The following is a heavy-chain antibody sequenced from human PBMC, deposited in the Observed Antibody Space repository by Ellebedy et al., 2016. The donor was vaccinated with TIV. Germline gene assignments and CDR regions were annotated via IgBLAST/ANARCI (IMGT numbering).Heavy chain of an antibody. D-gene: IGHD1-1*01. CDR2: IDPTDSYT. CDR3: ARRLWTDGMDV. CDR1: GFTFSDYW. Sequence: GESLKISCTGSGFTFSDYWITWVRQRPGGGLEWMGRIDPTDSYTMYSPSFEGHVSISADEYSSSVYLQWSSLKASDTAMYYCARRLWTDGMDVWGQGTMVTVS. J-gene: IGHJ6*02. V-gene: IGHV5-10-1*01.